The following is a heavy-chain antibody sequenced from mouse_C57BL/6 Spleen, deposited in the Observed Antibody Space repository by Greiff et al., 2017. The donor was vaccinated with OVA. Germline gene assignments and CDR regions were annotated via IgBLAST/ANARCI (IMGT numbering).Heavy chain of an antibody. Sequence: VQLQQSGAELARPGASVKLSCKASGYTFTSYGISWVKQRTGQGLEWIGEIYPRSGNTYYNEKFKGKATLTADKSSSTAYMELRSLTSEDSAVYFCAREVGRPSYYAMDYWGQGTSVTVSS. CDR2: IYPRSGNT. J-gene: IGHJ4*01. CDR1: GYTFTSYG. V-gene: IGHV1-81*01. D-gene: IGHD4-1*01. CDR3: AREVGRPSYYAMDY.